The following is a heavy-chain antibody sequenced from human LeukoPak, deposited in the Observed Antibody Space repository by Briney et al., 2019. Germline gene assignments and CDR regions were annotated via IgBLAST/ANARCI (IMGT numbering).Heavy chain of an antibody. CDR1: GFTFSSYG. Sequence: GGSLRLSCEASGFTFSSYGMHWVRQAPGKGLEWVAFIRYDGSNKYYVDSVKGRFTISRDNSKNTLYLQMNSLRAEDTAVYYCAKDMSYGDLIEYWGQGTLVTVSS. CDR3: AKDMSYGDLIEY. V-gene: IGHV3-30*02. J-gene: IGHJ4*02. D-gene: IGHD4-17*01. CDR2: IRYDGSNK.